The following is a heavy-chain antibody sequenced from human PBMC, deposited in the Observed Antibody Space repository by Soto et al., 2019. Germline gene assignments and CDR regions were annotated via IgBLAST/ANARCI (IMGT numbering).Heavy chain of an antibody. Sequence: GGSLRLSCAASGFTLSSFVMHWVRQAPGKGLEWVSSISFDGRSKYYADTVKGRFTISRDNSKNTVFLQLNSLRPDDTAMFYCAKHSGSAWYPYYFDFWGPGTLVTVSS. V-gene: IGHV3-30*18. J-gene: IGHJ4*02. D-gene: IGHD6-19*01. CDR2: ISFDGRSK. CDR3: AKHSGSAWYPYYFDF. CDR1: GFTLSSFV.